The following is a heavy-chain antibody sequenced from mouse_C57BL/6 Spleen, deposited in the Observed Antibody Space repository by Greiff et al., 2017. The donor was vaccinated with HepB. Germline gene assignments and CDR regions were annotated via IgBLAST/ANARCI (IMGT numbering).Heavy chain of an antibody. Sequence: VQLQQSGAELVKPGASVKISCKASGYTFTDYYINWVKQRPGQGLEWIGKIGPGSGSTYYNEKFKGKATLTADKSSSTAYMQLSSLTSEDSAVYFCSRSDYYGSSYGYFDVWGTGTTVTVSS. J-gene: IGHJ1*03. CDR1: GYTFTDYY. D-gene: IGHD1-1*01. CDR3: SRSDYYGSSYGYFDV. CDR2: IGPGSGST. V-gene: IGHV1-77*01.